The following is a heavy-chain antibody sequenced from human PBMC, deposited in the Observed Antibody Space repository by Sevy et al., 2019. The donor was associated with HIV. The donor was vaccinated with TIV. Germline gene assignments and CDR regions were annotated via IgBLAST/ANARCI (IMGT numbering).Heavy chain of an antibody. V-gene: IGHV1-69*13. CDR1: GGTFSSYA. D-gene: IGHD3-10*01. CDR2: IIPIFGTA. J-gene: IGHJ6*02. Sequence: ASVKVSCKASGGTFSSYAISWVRQAPGQGLEWMEGIIPIFGTANYAQKFQGRVTITADESTSTAYMELSSLRSEDTAVYYCARDDGSGSYYNPEANLGYYYGMDVWGQGTTVTVSS. CDR3: ARDDGSGSYYNPEANLGYYYGMDV.